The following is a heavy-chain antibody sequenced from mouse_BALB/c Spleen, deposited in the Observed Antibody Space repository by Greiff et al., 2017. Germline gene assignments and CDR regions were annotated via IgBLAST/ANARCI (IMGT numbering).Heavy chain of an antibody. Sequence: DVKLVESGGGLVQPGGSLKLSCAASGFTFSSYGMSWVRQTPDKRLELVATINSNGGSTYYPDSVKGRFTISRDNAKNTLYLQMSSLKSEDTAMYYCARAIYDGFLDYWGQGTTLTVSS. CDR2: INSNGGST. D-gene: IGHD2-3*01. J-gene: IGHJ2*01. V-gene: IGHV5-6-3*01. CDR1: GFTFSSYG. CDR3: ARAIYDGFLDY.